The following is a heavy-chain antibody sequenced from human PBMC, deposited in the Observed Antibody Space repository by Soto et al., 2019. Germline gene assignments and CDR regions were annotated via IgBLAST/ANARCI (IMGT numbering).Heavy chain of an antibody. J-gene: IGHJ4*02. V-gene: IGHV3-74*01. CDR1: GFTFSSYW. Sequence: PGGSLRLSCAASGFTFSSYWMHWVRRAPGKGLVWVSHINSDGSRTNYADSVKGRFTISRDNAKNTLYLQLNSLRAEDTAVYYCVGGYGGDYWGQGTLVTVSS. CDR2: INSDGSRT. CDR3: VGGYGGDY. D-gene: IGHD5-12*01.